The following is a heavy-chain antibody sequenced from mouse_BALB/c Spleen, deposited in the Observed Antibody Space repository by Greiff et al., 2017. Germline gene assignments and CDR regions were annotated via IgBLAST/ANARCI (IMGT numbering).Heavy chain of an antibody. CDR1: GYTFTDYW. CDR2: IDTSDSYT. V-gene: IGHV1-69*01. D-gene: IGHD4-1*01. CDR3: ARTPANSYYFDY. J-gene: IGHJ2*01. Sequence: QVQLQQPGAELVMPGASVKMSCKASGYTFTDYWMHWVKQRPGQGLEWIGAIDTSDSYTSYNQKFKGKATLTVDESSSTAYMQLSSLTSEDSAVYYCARTPANSYYFDYWGQGTTLTVSS.